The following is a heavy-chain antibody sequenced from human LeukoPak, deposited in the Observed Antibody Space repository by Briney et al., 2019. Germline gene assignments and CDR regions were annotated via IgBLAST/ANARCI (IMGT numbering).Heavy chain of an antibody. CDR3: ARDDGGSTGRFDP. CDR1: GGSISSTSYY. J-gene: IGHJ5*02. Sequence: PSETLSLTCTVAGGSISSTSYYWGWIRQPPGKGLEWIGSINYSGSTYYNPSLKSRVTLSIDTSKNHFSLNLNSVTAADTAVFYCARDDGGSTGRFDPWGQGTLVTVSS. D-gene: IGHD1-26*01. CDR2: INYSGST. V-gene: IGHV4-39*07.